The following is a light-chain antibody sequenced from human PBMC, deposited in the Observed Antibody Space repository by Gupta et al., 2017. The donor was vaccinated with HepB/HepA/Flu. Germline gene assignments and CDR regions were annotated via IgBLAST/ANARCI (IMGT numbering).Light chain of an antibody. Sequence: VLTQPPSVSAPAGKTARITCGGDNIGGRSVQLYQQKPGQATPLVFYDDTDRPSGIPERFSGSNSGNTATLTISSIEAGDEVDYFCQVWDMPGDNFVFGTGTRVTVL. CDR1: NIGGRS. CDR2: DDT. J-gene: IGLJ1*01. V-gene: IGLV3-21*03. CDR3: QVWDMPGDNFV.